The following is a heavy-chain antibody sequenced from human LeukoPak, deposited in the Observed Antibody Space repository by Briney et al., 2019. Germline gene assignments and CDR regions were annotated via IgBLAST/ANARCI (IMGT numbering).Heavy chain of an antibody. CDR1: GGSLSTYY. CDR2: IFYTGST. V-gene: IGHV4-59*01. Sequence: SETLSLTCTVSGGSLSTYYWSWIREPPGKGLQWIGYIFYTGSTNYNPSLNSRVTISVDTSKNQFSLRLSSVTAADTAVYYCARRTSSNYVDFWGQGALVTVSS. D-gene: IGHD4-11*01. J-gene: IGHJ4*02. CDR3: ARRTSSNYVDF.